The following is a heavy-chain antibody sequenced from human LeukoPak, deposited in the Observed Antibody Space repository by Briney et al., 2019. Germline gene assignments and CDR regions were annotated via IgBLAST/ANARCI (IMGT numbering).Heavy chain of an antibody. CDR2: IKADGSEK. D-gene: IGHD4/OR15-4a*01. Sequence: GGSLRPSCAASGISFTNFYMTWVRQAPGKGLEWVANIKADGSEKSYVDSVKGRFTISRDNAKNAVYLQMNSLRAEDTALYYCARRWANHYFWGQGALVTVSS. V-gene: IGHV3-7*01. CDR1: GISFTNFY. CDR3: ARRWANHYF. J-gene: IGHJ4*02.